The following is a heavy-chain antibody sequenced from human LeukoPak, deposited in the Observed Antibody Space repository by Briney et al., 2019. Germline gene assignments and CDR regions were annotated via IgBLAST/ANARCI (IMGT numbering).Heavy chain of an antibody. Sequence: ASVKVSCKASGYTFTGYYMHWVRQAPGQGLERMGIINPSGGSTSYAQKFQGRVTMTRDMSTSTVYMELSSLRSEDTAVYYCARGPVAGQFDYWGQGTLVTVSS. CDR3: ARGPVAGQFDY. CDR2: INPSGGST. V-gene: IGHV1-46*01. J-gene: IGHJ4*02. D-gene: IGHD6-19*01. CDR1: GYTFTGYY.